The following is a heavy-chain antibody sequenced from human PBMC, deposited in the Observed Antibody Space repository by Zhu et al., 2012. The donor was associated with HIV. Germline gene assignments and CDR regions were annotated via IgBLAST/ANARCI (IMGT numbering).Heavy chain of an antibody. CDR1: GFTFDDYS. Sequence: EVQLVESGGGVVRPGGSLRLSCAASGFTFDDYSMSWVRQAPGKGLEWVSGINWNGGSTGYADSVKGRFTISRDNAKNSLYLQMDSLRAEDTALYYCARVLLGVVPAASAFDIWGQGTMVTVSS. J-gene: IGHJ3*02. D-gene: IGHD2-2*01. CDR3: ARVLLGVVPAASAFDI. V-gene: IGHV3-20*04. CDR2: INWNGGST.